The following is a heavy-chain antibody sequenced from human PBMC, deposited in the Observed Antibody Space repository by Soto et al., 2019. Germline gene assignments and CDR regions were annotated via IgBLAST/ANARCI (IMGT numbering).Heavy chain of an antibody. V-gene: IGHV1-69*02. Sequence: QVQLVQSGAEVKKPGSSVKVSCKASGGTFSSYTISWVRQAPGQGLEWMGRIIPILGIANYAQKFQGRVTITADKSTSTAYMELSSLRSEDTAVYYCARFYYGSGSYYNPPAYWGQGTLVTVSS. J-gene: IGHJ4*02. CDR2: IIPILGIA. D-gene: IGHD3-10*01. CDR1: GGTFSSYT. CDR3: ARFYYGSGSYYNPPAY.